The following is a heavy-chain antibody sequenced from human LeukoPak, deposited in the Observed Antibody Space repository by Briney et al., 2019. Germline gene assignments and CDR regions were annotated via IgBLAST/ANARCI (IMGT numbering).Heavy chain of an antibody. V-gene: IGHV3-15*01. CDR2: IKSKTDGGTT. Sequence: KPGGSLRLSCAASGLTFSNAWLNWVRQAPGKGLEWVGHIKSKTDGGTTDYAAPVKGRFTISRDDSKNTLFLQMNSLKTENTAVYYCTLPWGSGSYYDYWGQGTLVTVSS. CDR3: TLPWGSGSYYDY. J-gene: IGHJ4*02. CDR1: GLTFSNAW. D-gene: IGHD3-10*01.